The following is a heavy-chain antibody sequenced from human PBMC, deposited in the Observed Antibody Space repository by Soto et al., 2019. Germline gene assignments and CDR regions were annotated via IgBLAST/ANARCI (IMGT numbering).Heavy chain of an antibody. CDR3: ARDADYAFEYYYYGMDV. J-gene: IGHJ6*02. CDR1: GFTFSSYA. V-gene: IGHV3-30-3*01. Sequence: GGSLRLSCAASGFTFSSYAMSWVRQAPGKGLEWVAVISYDGSNKYYADSVKGRFTISRDNSKNTLYLQMNSLRAEDTAVYYCARDADYAFEYYYYGMDVWGQGTTVTVSS. CDR2: ISYDGSNK. D-gene: IGHD4-17*01.